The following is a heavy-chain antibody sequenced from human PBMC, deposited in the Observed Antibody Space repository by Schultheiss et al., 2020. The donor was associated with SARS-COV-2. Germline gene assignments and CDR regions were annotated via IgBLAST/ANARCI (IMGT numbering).Heavy chain of an antibody. CDR1: GGSISSSNW. V-gene: IGHV4-4*02. J-gene: IGHJ5*02. D-gene: IGHD3-10*01. CDR3: ARLWFGESHWFDP. CDR2: INHSGST. Sequence: SETLSLTCAVSGGSISSSNWWSWVRQPPGKGLEWIGEINHSGSTNYNPSLKRRVTISVDTSKNQFSLKLSSVTAADTAVYYCARLWFGESHWFDPWGQGTLVTVSS.